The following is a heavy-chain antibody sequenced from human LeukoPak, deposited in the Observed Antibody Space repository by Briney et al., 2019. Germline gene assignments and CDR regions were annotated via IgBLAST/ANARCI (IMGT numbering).Heavy chain of an antibody. J-gene: IGHJ3*02. CDR1: GFTFSSYS. CDR3: AASPTGDAFDI. CDR2: ISSSSSYI. D-gene: IGHD1-1*01. V-gene: IGHV3-21*01. Sequence: GGSLRLSCAASGFTFSSYSMNWVRQAPGKGLEWVSSISSSSSYIYYADSVKGRFTISRDSAKNSLYLQMNSLRAEDTAVYYCAASPTGDAFDIWGQGTMVTVSS.